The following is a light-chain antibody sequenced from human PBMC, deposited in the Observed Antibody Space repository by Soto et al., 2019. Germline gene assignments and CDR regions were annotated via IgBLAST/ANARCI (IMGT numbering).Light chain of an antibody. J-gene: IGKJ1*01. CDR3: QHYGHALWA. CDR2: GAS. CDR1: QSVTSDY. Sequence: EVVVTQSPGTLSLSPGERATLSCRASQSVTSDYLAWYQQKPGQSPRLLMSGASRRATGVPDRFSGSGSGTDFTLTISRLEPEDFAVYYCQHYGHALWAFGQGTNVEIK. V-gene: IGKV3-20*01.